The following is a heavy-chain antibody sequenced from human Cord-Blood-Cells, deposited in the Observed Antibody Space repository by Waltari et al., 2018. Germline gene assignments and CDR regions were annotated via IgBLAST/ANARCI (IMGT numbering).Heavy chain of an antibody. D-gene: IGHD2-21*01. J-gene: IGHJ6*03. Sequence: QVQLQESGPGLVKPSETLSLTCTVSGGSISSYYWSWIRQPPGKGLEWIGYIYYRGSTNYNPSLKSRVTISVDTSKNQFSLKLSSVTAADTAVYYCARVAPTYCGGDCYYYYYYYMDVWGKGTTVTVSS. V-gene: IGHV4-59*01. CDR1: GGSISSYY. CDR3: ARVAPTYCGGDCYYYYYYYMDV. CDR2: IYYRGST.